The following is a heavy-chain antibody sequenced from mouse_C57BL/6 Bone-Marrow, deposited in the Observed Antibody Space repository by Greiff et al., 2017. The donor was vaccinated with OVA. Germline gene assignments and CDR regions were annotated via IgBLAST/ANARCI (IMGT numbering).Heavy chain of an antibody. CDR2: ISNGGGST. CDR1: GFTFSDYY. J-gene: IGHJ3*01. Sequence: EVMLVESGGGLVQPGGSLKLSCAASGFTFSDYYMYWVRQTPEKRLEWVAYISNGGGSTYYPDTVKGRFTISRDNAKNTLYLQMSRLKSEDTAMYYCARPPYYYGSSAWFAYWGQGTLVTVSA. D-gene: IGHD1-1*01. V-gene: IGHV5-12*01. CDR3: ARPPYYYGSSAWFAY.